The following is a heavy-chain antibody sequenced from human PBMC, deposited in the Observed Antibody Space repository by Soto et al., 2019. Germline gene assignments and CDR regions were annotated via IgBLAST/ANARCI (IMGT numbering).Heavy chain of an antibody. J-gene: IGHJ4*02. D-gene: IGHD3-22*01. CDR3: AKGSYYYDSSGCSH. CDR2: VSGSGGST. Sequence: EVQLLESGGGLVQPGGSLRLSCAASGFTFSSYAMSWVRQAPGKGLAWVSAVSGSGGSTYYADSVKGRFTISRDNSENTLYLQMNSLRAEDTAVYYCAKGSYYYDSSGCSHWGQGTLVTVSS. V-gene: IGHV3-23*01. CDR1: GFTFSSYA.